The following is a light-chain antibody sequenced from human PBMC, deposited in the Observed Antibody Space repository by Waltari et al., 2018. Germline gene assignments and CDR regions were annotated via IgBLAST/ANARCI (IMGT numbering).Light chain of an antibody. V-gene: IGLV2-23*02. CDR2: EVI. Sequence: QSALAQPASASGSPGQSITISCTGTSSDVGGYKLVSWYQQHPGKVPKLMIYEVIKRPSGVSNRFSGSKSGNTASLTISGLQAEDEADYYCCSYVGGSSLIFGGGTKLTVL. CDR3: CSYVGGSSLI. J-gene: IGLJ2*01. CDR1: SSDVGGYKL.